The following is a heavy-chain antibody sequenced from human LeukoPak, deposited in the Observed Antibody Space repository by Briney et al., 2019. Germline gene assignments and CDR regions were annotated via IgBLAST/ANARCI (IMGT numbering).Heavy chain of an antibody. J-gene: IGHJ4*02. V-gene: IGHV3-48*02. CDR3: ARVSVDTAMVTPSGFDY. Sequence: GGSLRLSCAASGFTFSSYSMNWVRQAPGKGLEWVSYITSGSTTIYYADSVKGRFTISRDNAKNSLYLQMNSLKDEDTAVYYCARVSVDTAMVTPSGFDYWGQGTLVTVSS. CDR2: ITSGSTTI. CDR1: GFTFSSYS. D-gene: IGHD5-18*01.